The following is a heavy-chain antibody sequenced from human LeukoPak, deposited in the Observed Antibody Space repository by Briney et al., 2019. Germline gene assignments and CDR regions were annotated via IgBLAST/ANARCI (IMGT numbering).Heavy chain of an antibody. Sequence: GSLRLSCAASGLTFSSYAMSWVRQAPGKGLEWISAITSTNGRTYYADSVKGRFTISRDNSKNTLYLQMSSLRAEDTALYYCAKGISSISTSFDCWGQGTLVTVSS. CDR3: AKGISSISTSFDC. CDR1: GLTFSSYA. D-gene: IGHD6-6*01. V-gene: IGHV3-23*01. CDR2: ITSTNGRT. J-gene: IGHJ4*02.